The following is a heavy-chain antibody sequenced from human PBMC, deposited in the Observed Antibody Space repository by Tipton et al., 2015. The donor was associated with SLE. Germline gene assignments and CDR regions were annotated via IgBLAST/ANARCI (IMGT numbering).Heavy chain of an antibody. V-gene: IGHV4-4*07. D-gene: IGHD2-15*01. Sequence: GLVKPSEILSLTCTVSGGSISRYYWSWLRQPAGKGLQWMGRIYIRGSTNYNHSLKSRDTMSIDTPKNQFSLKLSSVTAADTAVYYCARDCRGYCDHCGCSEYHWFDPWGQGTLVTVSS. J-gene: IGHJ5*02. CDR3: ARDCRGYCDHCGCSEYHWFDP. CDR1: GGSISRYY. CDR2: IYIRGST.